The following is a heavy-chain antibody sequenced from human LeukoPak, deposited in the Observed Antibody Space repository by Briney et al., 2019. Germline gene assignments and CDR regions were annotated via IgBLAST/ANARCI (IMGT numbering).Heavy chain of an antibody. J-gene: IGHJ3*02. CDR1: GGSISSGDYY. Sequence: SETLSFTGTVSGGSISSGDYYWSWIRQRPGKGLEWIGYIYYSGNTYYNPSLKSRVTISVDTSENQFSLKLNSVTAADTAVYYCARGGSNFGSSAYSYDAFEIWGQGTMVTVSS. CDR3: ARGGSNFGSSAYSYDAFEI. V-gene: IGHV4-31*03. D-gene: IGHD3-22*01. CDR2: IYYSGNT.